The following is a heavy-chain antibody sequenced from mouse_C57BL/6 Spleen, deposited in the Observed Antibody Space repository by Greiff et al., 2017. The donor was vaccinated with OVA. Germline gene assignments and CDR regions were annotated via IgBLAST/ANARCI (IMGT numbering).Heavy chain of an antibody. D-gene: IGHD1-1*01. J-gene: IGHJ1*03. CDR1: GFTFSDYG. Sequence: DVMLVESGGGLVKPGGSLKLSCAASGFTFSDYGMHWVRQAPEKGLEWVAYISSGSSTIYYADTVKGRFTISRDNAKNTLFLQMTSLRSEDTAMYYCARRAYYGSTDWYFDVWGTGTTVTVSS. CDR2: ISSGSSTI. V-gene: IGHV5-17*01. CDR3: ARRAYYGSTDWYFDV.